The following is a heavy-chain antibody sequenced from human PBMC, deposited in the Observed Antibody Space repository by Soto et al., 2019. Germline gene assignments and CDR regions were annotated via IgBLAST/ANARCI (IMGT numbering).Heavy chain of an antibody. V-gene: IGHV4-34*01. CDR3: ARGPYYYGTTTGYYPAFWYFDN. J-gene: IGHJ4*02. CDR1: GGSFSDYY. D-gene: IGHD3-10*01. CDR2: INHSGST. Sequence: PSETLSLTCAVYGGSFSDYYWSWIRQPPGKGPEWIGEINHSGSTNYNPSLKSRLTISVDTSKNQFSLKLTSVTAADTAVYYCARGPYYYGTTTGYYPAFWYFDNWGQGSLVTVSS.